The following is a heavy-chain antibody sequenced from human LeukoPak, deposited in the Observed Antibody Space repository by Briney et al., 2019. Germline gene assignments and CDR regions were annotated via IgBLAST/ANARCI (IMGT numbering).Heavy chain of an antibody. CDR3: AREPVSPLPDY. CDR2: IKQDGSEK. Sequence: PGGSLRLSCAASGFTFSSYWMSWVRQAPGKGLEWVANIKQDGSEKYYVDSVKGRSTISRDNAKNSLYLQMNSLRAEDTAVYYCAREPVSPLPDYWGQGTLVTVSS. V-gene: IGHV3-7*01. J-gene: IGHJ4*02. CDR1: GFTFSSYW. D-gene: IGHD1-14*01.